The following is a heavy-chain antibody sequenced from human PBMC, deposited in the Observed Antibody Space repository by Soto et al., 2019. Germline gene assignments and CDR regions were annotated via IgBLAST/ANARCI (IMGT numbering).Heavy chain of an antibody. J-gene: IGHJ4*02. V-gene: IGHV4-59*08. CDR3: ARHRATAMGYDVDFDY. CDR1: GGSISSYY. D-gene: IGHD5-18*01. Sequence: SETLSLTCTVSGGSISSYYWSWIRQPPGKGLEWIGYIYYSGSTNYNPSLKSRVTISVDTSKNQFSLKLSSVTAADTAVYYCARHRATAMGYDVDFDYWGQGTLVTVSS. CDR2: IYYSGST.